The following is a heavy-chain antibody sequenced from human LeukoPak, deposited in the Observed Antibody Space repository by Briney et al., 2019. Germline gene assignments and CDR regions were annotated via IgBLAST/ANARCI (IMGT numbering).Heavy chain of an antibody. CDR1: GGTFSSYA. CDR3: ARAVDILTDYYFDY. D-gene: IGHD3-9*01. V-gene: IGHV1-69*13. J-gene: IGHJ4*02. CDR2: ITPIFGTA. Sequence: ASVKVSCKASGGTFSSYAISWVRQAPEQGLEWMGGITPIFGTANYAQKFQGRVTITADESTSTAYMELSSLRSEDTAVYYCARAVDILTDYYFDYWGQGTLVTVSS.